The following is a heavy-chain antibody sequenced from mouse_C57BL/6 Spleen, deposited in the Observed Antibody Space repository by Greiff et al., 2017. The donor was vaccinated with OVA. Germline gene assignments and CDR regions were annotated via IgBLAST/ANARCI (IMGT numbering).Heavy chain of an antibody. CDR1: GFTFSDYG. J-gene: IGHJ4*01. V-gene: IGHV5-17*01. Sequence: EVKLVESGGGLVKPGGSLKLSCAASGFTFSDYGMHWVRQAPEKGLEWVAYISSGSSTIYYADTVKGRFTISRDNAKTTLFLQMTSLRSEDTAMYYGARRRDYAMDYWGQGTSVTVSS. CDR3: ARRRDYAMDY. CDR2: ISSGSSTI.